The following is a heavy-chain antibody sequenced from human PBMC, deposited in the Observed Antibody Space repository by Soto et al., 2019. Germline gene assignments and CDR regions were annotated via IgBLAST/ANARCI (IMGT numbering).Heavy chain of an antibody. D-gene: IGHD3-10*01. CDR1: GFTFSSYS. CDR3: ARDWENYDSGRYFDY. CDR2: ISAGHSYI. V-gene: IGHV3-21*01. Sequence: PGGSLRLSCAASGFTFSSYSMNWVRQAPGTGLEWVSSISAGHSYIYYADSVKGRFSISRDGAKSSLYLQMNSLRVEDTAVYYGARDWENYDSGRYFDYGGQGTLVTVSS. J-gene: IGHJ4*02.